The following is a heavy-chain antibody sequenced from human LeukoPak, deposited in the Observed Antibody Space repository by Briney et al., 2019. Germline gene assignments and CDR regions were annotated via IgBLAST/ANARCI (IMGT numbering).Heavy chain of an antibody. CDR2: IYYSGST. J-gene: IGHJ3*02. D-gene: IGHD6-25*01. CDR3: ARQLRTATFHDAFDI. CDR1: GGSISSSSYY. Sequence: PSETLSLTCTVSGGSISSSSYYWGWIRQPPGKGLEWIGSIYYSGSTYYNPSLKSRVTISVDTSKNQFSLKLSSVTAADTAVYYCARQLRTATFHDAFDIWGQGTMVTVSS. V-gene: IGHV4-39*07.